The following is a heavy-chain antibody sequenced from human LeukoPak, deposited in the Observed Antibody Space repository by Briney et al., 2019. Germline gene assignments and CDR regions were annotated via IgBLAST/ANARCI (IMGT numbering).Heavy chain of an antibody. Sequence: SETLSLTCTVSGGSVSSGSYYWSWIRQPPGKGLEWIGYIYYSASTNYNPSLKSRVTISVDTSKNQFSLKLSSVTAADTAVYYCARDLGWYAYFDYWGQGTLVTVSS. CDR1: GGSVSSGSYY. D-gene: IGHD6-19*01. J-gene: IGHJ4*02. CDR3: ARDLGWYAYFDY. CDR2: IYYSAST. V-gene: IGHV4-61*01.